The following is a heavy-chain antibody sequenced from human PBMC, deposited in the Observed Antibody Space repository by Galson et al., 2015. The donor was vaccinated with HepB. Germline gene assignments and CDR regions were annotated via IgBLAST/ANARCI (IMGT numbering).Heavy chain of an antibody. D-gene: IGHD1-14*01. CDR1: GYTFTSSG. V-gene: IGHV1-18*04. CDR2: ISAYNGNT. J-gene: IGHJ3*02. Sequence: SVKVSCKASGYTFTSSGISWVRQAPGKGLEWMGWISAYNGNTNYAQKLQGRVTMTTDTSTSKAYMELRSLRSYDTAVYYCARGRTHDAFDIWGQGTMVTVSS. CDR3: ARGRTHDAFDI.